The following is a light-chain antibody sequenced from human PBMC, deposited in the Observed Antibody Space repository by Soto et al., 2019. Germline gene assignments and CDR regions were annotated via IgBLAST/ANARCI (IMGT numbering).Light chain of an antibody. Sequence: SAAGGDRDAISCRASQNIDSSLAWYQHKPGKAPKLLMFDVSNLESGVPSRFSGSGSGTDFTLTISSMQSDDFLGYSCQPYDRSRRFDHGTMVDI. J-gene: IGKJ1*01. CDR3: QPYDRSRR. V-gene: IGKV1-5*01. CDR2: DVS. CDR1: QNIDSS.